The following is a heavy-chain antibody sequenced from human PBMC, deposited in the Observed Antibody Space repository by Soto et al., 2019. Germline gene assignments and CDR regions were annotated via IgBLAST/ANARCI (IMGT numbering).Heavy chain of an antibody. J-gene: IGHJ6*02. CDR2: INPKSGGT. CDR1: GYSFTDYH. V-gene: IGHV1-2*04. Sequence: GASVKVSCKASGYSFTDYHIHWLRQAPGQGLEWLGRINPKSGGTSTAQKFQGWVTMTRDRSISTVYMELTRLRSDDTAVYFCARGHSTDCSNGVCSFFYNHEMDGWGQGTTVTVSS. CDR3: ARGHSTDCSNGVCSFFYNHEMDG. D-gene: IGHD2-8*01.